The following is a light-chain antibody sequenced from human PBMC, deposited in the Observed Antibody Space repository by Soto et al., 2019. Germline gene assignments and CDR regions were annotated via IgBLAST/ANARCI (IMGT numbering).Light chain of an antibody. CDR1: SSDVGGYNY. CDR2: EVS. Sequence: QSALAQPASVSGSPGQSITISCTGTSSDVGGYNYVSWYQQHPGKAPKLMIYEVSNRPSGVSNRFSGSKSGNTASLTISGLQAEDEADYYCSSYTSSNTQVFGTGTKVTDL. CDR3: SSYTSSNTQV. V-gene: IGLV2-14*01. J-gene: IGLJ1*01.